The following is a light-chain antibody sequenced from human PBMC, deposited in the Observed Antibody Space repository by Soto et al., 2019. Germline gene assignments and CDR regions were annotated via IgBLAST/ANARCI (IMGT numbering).Light chain of an antibody. CDR1: QSISTS. Sequence: EIVLTQSPATLSLSPGERATLSCRASQSISTSLAWYQQKPGQAPRLLIYDASNRATGIPARFTGSGSGTDFTLIISSLEPEDFAVYYCQQRSNWPLFTFGPGTKVDI. CDR3: QQRSNWPLFT. CDR2: DAS. V-gene: IGKV3-11*01. J-gene: IGKJ3*01.